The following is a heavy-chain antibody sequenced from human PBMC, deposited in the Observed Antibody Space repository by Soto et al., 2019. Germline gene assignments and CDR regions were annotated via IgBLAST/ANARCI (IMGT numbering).Heavy chain of an antibody. CDR2: VYNSGST. Sequence: SETLSLTCTVSGGSISSYYWSWIRQPAGKGLEWVAYVYNSGSTNYNPSLGSRVTISVDKSKNQFSLKMTSVTGADTAVYYCARDVDYCSGGTCYGLDYWGQGTQVTVSS. D-gene: IGHD2-15*01. CDR3: ARDVDYCSGGTCYGLDY. J-gene: IGHJ4*02. V-gene: IGHV4-59*01. CDR1: GGSISSYY.